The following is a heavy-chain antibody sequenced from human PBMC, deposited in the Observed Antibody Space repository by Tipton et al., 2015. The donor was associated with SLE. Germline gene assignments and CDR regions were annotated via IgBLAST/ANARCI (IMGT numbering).Heavy chain of an antibody. CDR1: GGSISSYY. CDR2: IYYSGST. Sequence: TLSLTCTVSGGSISSYYWSWIRQPPGKGLEWIGYIYYSGSTNYNPSLKSRVTMSVDTSKNQFSLKLSSVTAADTAVYYCARATGDQDAFDIWGQGTMVTVSS. D-gene: IGHD7-27*01. J-gene: IGHJ3*02. V-gene: IGHV4-59*01. CDR3: ARATGDQDAFDI.